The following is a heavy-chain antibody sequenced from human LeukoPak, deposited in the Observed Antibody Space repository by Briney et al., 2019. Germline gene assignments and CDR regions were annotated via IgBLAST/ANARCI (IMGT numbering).Heavy chain of an antibody. Sequence: RTGGSLRLSCAASGFTFSSYAMSWVRQAPGKGLEWVSAISGSGGSTYYADSVKGRFTISRDNSKNTLYLQMNSLRAEDTAVYYCAKRLYDSSGYYYGGFDYWGQGTLVTVSS. CDR3: AKRLYDSSGYYYGGFDY. D-gene: IGHD3-22*01. V-gene: IGHV3-23*01. J-gene: IGHJ4*02. CDR2: ISGSGGST. CDR1: GFTFSSYA.